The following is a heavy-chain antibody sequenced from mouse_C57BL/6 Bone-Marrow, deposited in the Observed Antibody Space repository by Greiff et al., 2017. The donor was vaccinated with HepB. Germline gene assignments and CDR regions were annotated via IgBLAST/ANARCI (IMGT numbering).Heavy chain of an antibody. Sequence: VHLVESGAELARPGASVKLSCKASGYTFTSYGISWVKQRTGQGLEWIGEIYPRSGNTYYNEKFKGKATLTADKSSSTAYMELRSLTSEDSAVYFCARAPDGYYAWFAYWGQGTLVTVSA. V-gene: IGHV1-81*01. CDR2: IYPRSGNT. J-gene: IGHJ3*01. CDR3: ARAPDGYYAWFAY. CDR1: GYTFTSYG. D-gene: IGHD2-3*01.